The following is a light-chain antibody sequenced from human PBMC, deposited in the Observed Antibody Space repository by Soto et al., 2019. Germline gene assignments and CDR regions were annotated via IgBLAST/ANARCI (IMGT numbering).Light chain of an antibody. V-gene: IGKV3-11*01. Sequence: EIVMTQSPATLSVSPGERATLSCRASQSVSSNLAWYQQKPGQAPRLPIYDASNRATGIPARFSGSGSGTDFTLPIISLVDADFFVYYCQQRSNWRITFGQGTRLEIK. CDR2: DAS. CDR1: QSVSSN. CDR3: QQRSNWRIT. J-gene: IGKJ5*01.